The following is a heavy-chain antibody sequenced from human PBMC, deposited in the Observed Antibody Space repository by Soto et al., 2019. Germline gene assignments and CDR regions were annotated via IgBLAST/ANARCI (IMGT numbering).Heavy chain of an antibody. CDR3: ARGGSWRPGDC. J-gene: IGHJ4*01. V-gene: IGHV4-4*02. Sequence: QVQLQESGPGLVKPSGTLSLTCAVSGDSISSSDWWSWVRQPPGKGLQWIGKIYHSGATYCNRSLKQRVTMSLRKYKHHLALHLTSVTAGDTAVYHCARGGSWRPGDCRGLATLVTVSS. D-gene: IGHD3-10*01. CDR1: GDSISSSDW. CDR2: IYHSGAT.